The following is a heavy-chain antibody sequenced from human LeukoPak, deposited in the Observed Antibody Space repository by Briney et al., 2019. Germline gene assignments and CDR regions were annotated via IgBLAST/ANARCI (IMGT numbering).Heavy chain of an antibody. D-gene: IGHD2-2*01. J-gene: IGHJ4*02. V-gene: IGHV3-23*01. CDR1: GFTFSSYA. CDR2: IRDSGSST. CDR3: ALVATKMEYYFDY. Sequence: GGSLRLSCAASGFTFSSYAMSWVRQAPGKGLEWVSAIRDSGSSTHYADSVKGRFTTSRDNSKNTLFLQMNSLRAEDTAVYYCALVATKMEYYFDYWGQGTLVTVSS.